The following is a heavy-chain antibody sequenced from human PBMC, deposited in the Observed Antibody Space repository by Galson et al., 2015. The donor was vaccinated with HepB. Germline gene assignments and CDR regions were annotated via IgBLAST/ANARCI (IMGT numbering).Heavy chain of an antibody. CDR1: GGSISSYY. J-gene: IGHJ6*03. Sequence: SETLSLTCTVSGGSISSYYWSWIRQPPGKGLEWIGYIYYSGSTNYNPSLKSRVTISVDTSKNQFSLKLSSVTAADTAVYYCARGQGDYSNYGKLDYYYYYYMDVWGKGTTVTVSS. CDR2: IYYSGST. V-gene: IGHV4-59*01. D-gene: IGHD4-11*01. CDR3: ARGQGDYSNYGKLDYYYYYYMDV.